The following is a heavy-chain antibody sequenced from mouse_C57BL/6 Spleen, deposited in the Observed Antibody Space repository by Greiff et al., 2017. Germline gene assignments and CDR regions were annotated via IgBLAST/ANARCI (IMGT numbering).Heavy chain of an antibody. Sequence: QVQLQQSGAELVKPGASVKISCKASGYAFSSYWMNWVKQRPGKGLEWIGHIYPGDGDTNYNGKFKGKATLTADKSSNTAYMQLSRLTSEDSAVYVCASTTVVPYAMDYWGQGTSVTVSS. J-gene: IGHJ4*01. CDR1: GYAFSSYW. CDR3: ASTTVVPYAMDY. CDR2: IYPGDGDT. V-gene: IGHV1-80*01. D-gene: IGHD1-1*01.